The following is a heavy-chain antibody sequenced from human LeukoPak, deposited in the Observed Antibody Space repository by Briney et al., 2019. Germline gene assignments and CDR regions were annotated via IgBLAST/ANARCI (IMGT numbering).Heavy chain of an antibody. V-gene: IGHV3-11*06. D-gene: IGHD6-13*01. Sequence: GGSLRLSCAASRFTLSDYYMSWIRQAPGRGLEWVSYISSSSSYTNYPDSVKGRFTISRDNATNSLYLQMNSLRAEDTAVYYCARASLEQQLVPAVMPAYGMDVWGQGTTVTVSS. J-gene: IGHJ6*02. CDR2: ISSSSSYT. CDR3: ARASLEQQLVPAVMPAYGMDV. CDR1: RFTLSDYY.